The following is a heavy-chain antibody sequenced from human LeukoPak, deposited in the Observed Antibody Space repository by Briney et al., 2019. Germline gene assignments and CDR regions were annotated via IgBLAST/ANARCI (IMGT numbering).Heavy chain of an antibody. J-gene: IGHJ4*02. CDR3: VRSSGWVPDY. Sequence: PGGSLRLSCAASGFTFSSYSMNWVRQAPGKGLEWVANIKQEGREKNYVDSVKGRFTISRDNAKNSLHLQMNSLRAEDTAVYYCVRSSGWVPDYWGQGTLVTVSS. V-gene: IGHV3-7*01. D-gene: IGHD6-19*01. CDR1: GFTFSSYS. CDR2: IKQEGREK.